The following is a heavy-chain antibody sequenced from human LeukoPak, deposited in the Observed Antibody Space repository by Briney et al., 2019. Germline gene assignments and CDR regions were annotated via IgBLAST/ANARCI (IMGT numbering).Heavy chain of an antibody. V-gene: IGHV1-2*02. J-gene: IGHJ4*02. Sequence: ASVKVSCKASGYTFAGYYIHWVRQAPGQGLEWLGWINPNSTTTHYEQKFQGRVTMTRDTSISTAYMELRRLRSDDTAMYYCARVRDRMTGHKFDYWGQGTLVTVSS. CDR1: GYTFAGYY. CDR2: INPNSTTT. D-gene: IGHD1-14*01. CDR3: ARVRDRMTGHKFDY.